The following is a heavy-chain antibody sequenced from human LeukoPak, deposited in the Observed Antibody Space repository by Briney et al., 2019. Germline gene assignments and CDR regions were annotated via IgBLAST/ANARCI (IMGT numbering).Heavy chain of an antibody. D-gene: IGHD6-13*01. V-gene: IGHV4-59*12. CDR1: GGSISSYY. CDR2: IYYSGST. J-gene: IGHJ6*03. CDR3: ARDSSSWYAGDYYYYYMDV. Sequence: PSETLSLTCTVSGGSISSYYWSWIRQPPGKRLEWIGYIYYSGSTNYNPSLRSRVTISVDTSKNQFSLKLSSVTAADTAVYYCARDSSSWYAGDYYYYYMDVWGKGTTVTVSS.